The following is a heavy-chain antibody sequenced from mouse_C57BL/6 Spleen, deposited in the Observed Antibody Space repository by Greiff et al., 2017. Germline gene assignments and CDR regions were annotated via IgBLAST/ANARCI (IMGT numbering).Heavy chain of an antibody. CDR3: ARGVYYDYEEGAMDY. CDR1: GYSITSGYY. V-gene: IGHV3-6*01. Sequence: EVKLVESGPGLVKPSQSLSLTCSVTGYSITSGYYWNWIRQFPGNKLEWMGYISYDGSNNYNPSLKNRISITRDTSKNQFFLKLNSVTTEDTATYYCARGVYYDYEEGAMDYWGQGTSVTVSS. D-gene: IGHD2-4*01. J-gene: IGHJ4*01. CDR2: ISYDGSN.